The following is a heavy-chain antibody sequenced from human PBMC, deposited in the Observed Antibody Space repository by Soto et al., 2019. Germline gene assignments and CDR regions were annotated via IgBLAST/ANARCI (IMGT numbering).Heavy chain of an antibody. CDR2: ISGSGGST. V-gene: IGHV3-23*01. Sequence: EVQLLESGGGLEQPGGSLRLSCAASGFTCSSYAMSWVRQAPGTGLEWVSAISGSGGSTYYADSVKGRFTISRDNSKNTLYLQLNSLRAEDTAVYYCAKAYGDYPYYFGMDVWGQGTTVTVSS. CDR1: GFTCSSYA. CDR3: AKAYGDYPYYFGMDV. J-gene: IGHJ6*02. D-gene: IGHD4-17*01.